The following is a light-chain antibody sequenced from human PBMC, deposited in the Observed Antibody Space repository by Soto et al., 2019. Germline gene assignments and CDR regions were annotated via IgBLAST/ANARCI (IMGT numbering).Light chain of an antibody. V-gene: IGKV3-15*01. CDR1: QSVSNN. J-gene: IGKJ1*01. CDR2: GAS. CDR3: QQYNNWWT. Sequence: EIVLTQSPGTLSLSPGERSTLSCSASQSVSNNYLAWYQQKPGQAPRLLFYGASPGATGLPARFSGSGSGTEFTLTINSLQAEDCAVYYCQQYNNWWTFGQGTKVDIK.